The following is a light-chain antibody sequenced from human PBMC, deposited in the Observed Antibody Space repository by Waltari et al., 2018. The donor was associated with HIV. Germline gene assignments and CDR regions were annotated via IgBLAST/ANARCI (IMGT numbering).Light chain of an antibody. Sequence: QVVLTQSPSASASLGASVKLTCTLSSGHNTYAIAYHRQQPDKGPRYLMKIKSNGSHTKGDGIPDRFSGSSSGAERYLTISNLQPEDEADYFCQTWGIGIYPVFGGGTKLTVL. V-gene: IGLV4-69*01. CDR2: IKSNGSH. J-gene: IGLJ3*02. CDR3: QTWGIGIYPV. CDR1: SGHNTYA.